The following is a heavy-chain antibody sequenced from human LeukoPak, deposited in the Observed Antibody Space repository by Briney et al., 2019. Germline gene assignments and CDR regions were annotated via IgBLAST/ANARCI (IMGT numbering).Heavy chain of an antibody. CDR2: IFCSGNT. Sequence: AETLSLTCTVSGYSITSYYWSWIRQPPGKGLEWIGYIFCSGNTDYNPSLKSRATISVDTSRNQFSLKLDSVTAADTAVYYCARVFRRDGYFDYWGQGTLVTVSS. D-gene: IGHD5-24*01. CDR3: ARVFRRDGYFDY. V-gene: IGHV4-59*01. J-gene: IGHJ4*02. CDR1: GYSITSYY.